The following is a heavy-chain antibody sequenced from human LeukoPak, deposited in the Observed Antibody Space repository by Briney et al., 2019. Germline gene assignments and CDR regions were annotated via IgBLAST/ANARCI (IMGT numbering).Heavy chain of an antibody. CDR3: AKSGTGYCSSTSCAGFDY. CDR2: ISYDGSNK. CDR1: GFTFSSYG. Sequence: PGGSLRLSCAASGFTFSSYGMHWVRQAPGKGLEWVAVISYDGSNKYYADSVKGRFTISRDNSKNTLYLQMNSLRAEGTAVYYCAKSGTGYCSSTSCAGFDYWGQGTLVTVSS. D-gene: IGHD2-2*01. V-gene: IGHV3-30*18. J-gene: IGHJ4*02.